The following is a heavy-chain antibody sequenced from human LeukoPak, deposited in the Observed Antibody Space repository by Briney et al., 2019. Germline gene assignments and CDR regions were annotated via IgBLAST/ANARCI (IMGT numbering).Heavy chain of an antibody. J-gene: IGHJ2*01. CDR2: IYYSGST. CDR1: SDSISSYY. V-gene: IGHV4-59*01. Sequence: SETLSLTCTVSSDSISSYYCSWVRQPPGKGLEWIGFIYYSGSTNYDPSLRSRVTMSMDTSKNQFSLKLTSVTASDTAVYYCARVLSHTLWFFDLWGRGTLVTVSS. CDR3: ARVLSHTLWFFDL.